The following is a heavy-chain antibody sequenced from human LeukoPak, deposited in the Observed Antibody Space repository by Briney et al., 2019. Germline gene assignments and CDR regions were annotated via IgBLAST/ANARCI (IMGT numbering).Heavy chain of an antibody. CDR1: GGSISSGSYY. Sequence: PSETLSLTCTVSGGSISSGSYYWSWIRQPAGKGLEWIGRIYTSGSTNYNPSLKSRVTISVDTSKNQFSLKLSSVTAADTAVYYCARDVEHYDILTGYYYYYMDVWGKGTTVTVSS. D-gene: IGHD3-9*01. CDR2: IYTSGST. CDR3: ARDVEHYDILTGYYYYYMDV. J-gene: IGHJ6*03. V-gene: IGHV4-61*02.